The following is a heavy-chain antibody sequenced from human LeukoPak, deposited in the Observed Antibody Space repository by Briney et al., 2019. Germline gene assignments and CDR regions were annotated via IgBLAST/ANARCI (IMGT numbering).Heavy chain of an antibody. CDR2: ITSGGST. CDR3: AKSRYTSSNTNDY. Sequence: PGGSLRLSCAASGFTFSSSSMNWVRQAPGKGLQWVSTITSGGSTYYADSVKGRFTISRDSPKNTLYLQMNSLRAEDTAVYYCAKSRYTSSNTNDYWGQGTLVTVSS. V-gene: IGHV3-23*01. J-gene: IGHJ4*02. CDR1: GFTFSSSS. D-gene: IGHD2-2*02.